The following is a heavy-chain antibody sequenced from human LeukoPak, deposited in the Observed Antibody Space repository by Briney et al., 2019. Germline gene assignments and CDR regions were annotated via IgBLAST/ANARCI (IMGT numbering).Heavy chain of an antibody. V-gene: IGHV4-39*07. J-gene: IGHJ4*02. CDR3: ARDQGHYDSSGYYHAGNFDY. Sequence: SETLSLTCTVSGGSISSSYYYWGWIRQPPGKGLEWIGSIYYSGSTYYNPSLKSRVTISVDKSKNLFSLNLNSVTAADTAVYYCARDQGHYDSSGYYHAGNFDYWGQGTLVTVSS. CDR1: GGSISSSYYY. D-gene: IGHD3-22*01. CDR2: IYYSGST.